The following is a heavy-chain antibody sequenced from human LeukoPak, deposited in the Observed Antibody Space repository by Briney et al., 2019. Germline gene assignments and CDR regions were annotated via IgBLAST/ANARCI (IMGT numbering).Heavy chain of an antibody. CDR3: ARTPFCSSASCSRFEP. Sequence: SETLSLTCAVSGYSISSGYYWGWIRQPPGKGLEWIGSAYHSGSTYYNPSLKSRVTISVDTSTNQFSLKLTSVTAADTAVYYCARTPFCSSASCSRFEPWGQGTLVTVSS. CDR2: AYHSGST. J-gene: IGHJ5*02. CDR1: GYSISSGYY. V-gene: IGHV4-38-2*01. D-gene: IGHD2-2*01.